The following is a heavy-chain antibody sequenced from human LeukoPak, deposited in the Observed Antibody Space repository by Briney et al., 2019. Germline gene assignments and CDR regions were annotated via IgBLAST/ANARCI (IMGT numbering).Heavy chain of an antibody. CDR2: IRYDGSNK. Sequence: GGSLRLSCAASGFTFSSYGMHWVRQAPGKGLEWVAFIRYDGSNKYYADSVKGRFTISRDNSKNTLYLQMNSLRAEDTAVYYCAKGDPGYSSSWYAYTFDYWGQGTLVTVSS. CDR1: GFTFSSYG. V-gene: IGHV3-30*02. CDR3: AKGDPGYSSSWYAYTFDY. J-gene: IGHJ4*02. D-gene: IGHD6-13*01.